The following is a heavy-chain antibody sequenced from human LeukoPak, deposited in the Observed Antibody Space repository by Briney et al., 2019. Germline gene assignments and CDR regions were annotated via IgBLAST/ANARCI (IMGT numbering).Heavy chain of an antibody. V-gene: IGHV3-15*01. Sequence: GGSLRLSCAASGFTFSNAWMSWVRQAPGKGLEWVGRIKSKTDGGTTDYAAPVKGRFTISRDDSKSIAYLQMNSLKTEDTAVYYCTRSGYSGYDRPRAWGQGTLVTVSS. CDR1: GFTFSNAW. D-gene: IGHD5-12*01. CDR3: TRSGYSGYDRPRA. CDR2: IKSKTDGGTT. J-gene: IGHJ5*02.